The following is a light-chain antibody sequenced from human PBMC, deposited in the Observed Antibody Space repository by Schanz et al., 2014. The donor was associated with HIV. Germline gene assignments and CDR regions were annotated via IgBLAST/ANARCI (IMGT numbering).Light chain of an antibody. CDR1: QRVSSN. CDR3: QQYNNWPLFT. J-gene: IGKJ3*01. Sequence: EIVLTQSPGTLSLSPGERATLSCRASQRVSSNLAWYQQKPGQAPRLLIYGASTRATGIPARFSGSGSGTEFTLTISSLQSEDFAVYYCQQYNNWPLFTFGPGTKVDIK. CDR2: GAS. V-gene: IGKV3-15*01.